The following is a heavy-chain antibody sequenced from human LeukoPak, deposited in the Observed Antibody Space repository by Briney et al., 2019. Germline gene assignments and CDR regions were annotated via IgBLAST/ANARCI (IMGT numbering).Heavy chain of an antibody. V-gene: IGHV3-21*01. CDR3: ARDEAAAGTASH. Sequence: GGSLRLSCAASGFTFSSYSMNWVRQAPGKGLEWVSSISSSSSYIYYADSVKGRFTISRDNAENSLYLQMNSLRAEDTAVYYCARDEAAAGTASHWGQGTLVTVSS. CDR1: GFTFSSYS. D-gene: IGHD6-13*01. CDR2: ISSSSSYI. J-gene: IGHJ4*02.